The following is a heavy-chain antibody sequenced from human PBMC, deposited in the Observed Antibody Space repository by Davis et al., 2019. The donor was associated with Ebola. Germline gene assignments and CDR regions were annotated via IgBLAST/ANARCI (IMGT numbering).Heavy chain of an antibody. V-gene: IGHV1-18*01. CDR3: ARDCSGTSCYFKWFDP. D-gene: IGHD2-15*01. CDR2: VSAYNDNT. CDR1: GYTFTSYG. Sequence: AASVQVSCKASGYTFTSYGISWVRQAPGQGLEWMGWVSAYNDNTNYAQKLQGRVTMTTDTSTSTAYMELRNLRSDDTAVYYCARDCSGTSCYFKWFDPWGQGTLVTVSS. J-gene: IGHJ5*02.